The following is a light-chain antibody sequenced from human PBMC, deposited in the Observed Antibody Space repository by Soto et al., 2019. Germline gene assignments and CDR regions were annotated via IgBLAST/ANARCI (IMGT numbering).Light chain of an antibody. Sequence: QCVLTQPPSVSAAPGQKITISCTGSSSNIGGNSVSWYQQLPGTAPRLLIYDQNKRPSGIPDRFSSSKSGTPGTLGITGFQTGDEADYYCGSWDSMLSAYVFGSETKVT. V-gene: IGLV1-51*01. CDR1: SSNIGGNS. CDR3: GSWDSMLSAYV. J-gene: IGLJ1*01. CDR2: DQN.